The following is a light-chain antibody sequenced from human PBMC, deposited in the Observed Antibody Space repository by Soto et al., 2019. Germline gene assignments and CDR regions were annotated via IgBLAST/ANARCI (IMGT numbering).Light chain of an antibody. CDR1: SSDVGGYNY. CDR2: DVS. CDR3: STYTTGSTIVV. Sequence: QSALTQPASVSGSPGQSITISCTGTSSDVGGYNYVSWYQQHPGKAPKLMIYDVSNRPSGVSNRFSGSNSGNTASLTISGLQSEDEADYYCSTYTTGSTIVVFGGGTKLTVL. J-gene: IGLJ2*01. V-gene: IGLV2-14*01.